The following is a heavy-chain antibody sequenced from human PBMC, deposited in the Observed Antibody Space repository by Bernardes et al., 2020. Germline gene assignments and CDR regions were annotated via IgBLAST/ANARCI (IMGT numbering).Heavy chain of an antibody. V-gene: IGHV1-18*01. J-gene: IGHJ6*02. Sequence: ASLKDSCKASGYTFTSYGISWVRQAPGQGLEWMGWISAYNGNTNYAQKLQGRVTMTTDTSTSTAYMELRSLRSDDTAVYYCARDDPDIVVVPAAIRGDYYYGMDVWGQGTTVTVSS. D-gene: IGHD2-2*02. CDR2: ISAYNGNT. CDR1: GYTFTSYG. CDR3: ARDDPDIVVVPAAIRGDYYYGMDV.